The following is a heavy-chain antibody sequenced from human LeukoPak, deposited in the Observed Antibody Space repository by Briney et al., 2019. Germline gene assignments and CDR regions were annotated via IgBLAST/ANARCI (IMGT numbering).Heavy chain of an antibody. CDR2: IYYSGST. CDR1: GGSFSGYY. D-gene: IGHD3-3*01. Sequence: SETLSLTCAVYGGSFSGYYWSWIRQHPGKGLEWIGHIYYSGSTYYSPSLKSRATISVDTSKNQFSLNLSSVTAADTAVYYCARDRYDSYPMDVWGQGTTVTVSS. CDR3: ARDRYDSYPMDV. V-gene: IGHV4-31*11. J-gene: IGHJ6*02.